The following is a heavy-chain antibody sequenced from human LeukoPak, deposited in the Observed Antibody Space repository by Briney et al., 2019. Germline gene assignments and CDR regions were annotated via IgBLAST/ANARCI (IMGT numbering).Heavy chain of an antibody. CDR1: GGTFSSYA. D-gene: IGHD3-10*01. CDR2: IIPIFGTA. Sequence: SVKVSCKASGGTFSSYAISWVRQAPGQGLEWMGGIIPIFGTANYAQKFQGRVTITADESTSTAYMELSSLRSEDTAVYYCASNYYGSGSLDYWGQGNLVTVSP. V-gene: IGHV1-69*13. CDR3: ASNYYGSGSLDY. J-gene: IGHJ4*02.